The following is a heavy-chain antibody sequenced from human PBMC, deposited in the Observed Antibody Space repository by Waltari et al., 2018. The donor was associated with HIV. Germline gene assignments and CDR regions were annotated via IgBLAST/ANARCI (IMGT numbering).Heavy chain of an antibody. D-gene: IGHD7-27*01. CDR3: ARVARRGLVWGSPWYYGMDV. CDR1: GGSISTSSYY. V-gene: IGHV4-39*01. Sequence: QLQLQESGPGLVKPSETLSLTCTVSGGSISTSSYYWGWIRQPPGKGLESIGNIYYRGTTFYNSSLNSRVTMSVDTSRNQFSLNLSSVTAADTAVYYCARVARRGLVWGSPWYYGMDVWGQGTTVTVSS. J-gene: IGHJ6*02. CDR2: IYYRGTT.